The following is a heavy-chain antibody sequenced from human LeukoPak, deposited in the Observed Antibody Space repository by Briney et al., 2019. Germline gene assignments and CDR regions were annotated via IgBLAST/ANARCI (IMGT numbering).Heavy chain of an antibody. CDR3: AREGDFWSGSPAFDI. CDR2: MNPNSGNT. J-gene: IGHJ3*02. V-gene: IGHV1-8*03. D-gene: IGHD3-3*01. Sequence: GASVKVSCKASGYTFASYDINWVRQATGQGLEWMGWMNPNSGNTGYAQKFQGRVTITRNTSISTAYMELSSLRSEDTAVYYCAREGDFWSGSPAFDIWGQGTMVTVSS. CDR1: GYTFASYD.